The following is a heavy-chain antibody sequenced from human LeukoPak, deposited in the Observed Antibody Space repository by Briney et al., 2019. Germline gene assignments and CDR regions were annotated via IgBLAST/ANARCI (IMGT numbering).Heavy chain of an antibody. Sequence: GGSLRLSCAASGFTFSSYWMSWVRQAPGKGLEWVANIKQDGSEKYYVDSVKGRFTISRDNSKNTLYLQMNSLRAEDTAVYYCARASSSSWYTGYYFDYWGQGTLVTVSS. CDR2: IKQDGSEK. CDR1: GFTFSSYW. CDR3: ARASSSSWYTGYYFDY. D-gene: IGHD6-13*01. J-gene: IGHJ4*02. V-gene: IGHV3-7*05.